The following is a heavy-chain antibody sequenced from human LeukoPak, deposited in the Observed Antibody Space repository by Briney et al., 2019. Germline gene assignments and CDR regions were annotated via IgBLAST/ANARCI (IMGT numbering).Heavy chain of an antibody. CDR1: GGSISSNNW. Sequence: SETLSLTCAVSGGSISSNNWWSWVRQPPGKGLEWIGEIYHSGNANYNPSLKTRVTMSVDTSKNQFSLKLSSVTAADTAVYYCARVGSGWHWSYFDYWGQGTLVTVSS. CDR2: IYHSGNA. V-gene: IGHV4-4*02. D-gene: IGHD6-19*01. J-gene: IGHJ4*02. CDR3: ARVGSGWHWSYFDY.